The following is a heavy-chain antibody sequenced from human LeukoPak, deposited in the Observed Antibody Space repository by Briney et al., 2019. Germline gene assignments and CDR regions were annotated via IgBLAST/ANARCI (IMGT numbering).Heavy chain of an antibody. CDR2: IITMVGAA. V-gene: IGHV1-69*04. Sequence: ASAKASCKASGGTFSSYAITWGRQAPGQGLEWMGRIITMVGAANYAQKFQGRVTINADKSTSTAHMGLSSLRSEDTAVYYCAREARFGEDYGMDVWGQGTTVTVSS. CDR3: AREARFGEDYGMDV. J-gene: IGHJ6*02. CDR1: GGTFSSYA. D-gene: IGHD3-10*01.